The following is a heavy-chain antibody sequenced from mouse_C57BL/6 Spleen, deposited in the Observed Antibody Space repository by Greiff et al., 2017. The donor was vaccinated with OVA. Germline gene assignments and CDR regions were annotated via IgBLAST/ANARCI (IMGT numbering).Heavy chain of an antibody. CDR3: ARRLTGRYFDV. Sequence: VQLQQSGPELVKPGASVKISCKASGYTFTDYYMNWVKQSHGKSLEWIGDINPNNGGTSYNQKFKGKATLTVDKSSSTAYMELRSLTSEDSAVYYCARRLTGRYFDVWGTGTTVTVSS. D-gene: IGHD4-1*01. CDR1: GYTFTDYY. J-gene: IGHJ1*03. V-gene: IGHV1-26*01. CDR2: INPNNGGT.